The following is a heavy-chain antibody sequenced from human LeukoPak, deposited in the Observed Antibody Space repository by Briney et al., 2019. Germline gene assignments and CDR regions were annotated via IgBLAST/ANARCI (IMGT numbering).Heavy chain of an antibody. D-gene: IGHD3-22*01. J-gene: IGHJ3*01. CDR1: GFTFSTYA. V-gene: IGHV3-23*01. CDR3: AKRPRDTSGYYLGAFDG. Sequence: RGSLRLSCTPSGFTFSTYAMTWVRPAPGDGREWVSAIGASGADTYYADSAKGRFPVSRDNSNNTLYLQMSSLRADDTAVYFCAKRPRDTSGYYLGAFDGWGQGTTVTVSS. CDR2: IGASGADT.